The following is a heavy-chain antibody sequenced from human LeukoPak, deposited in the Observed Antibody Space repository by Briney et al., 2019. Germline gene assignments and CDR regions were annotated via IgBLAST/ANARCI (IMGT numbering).Heavy chain of an antibody. V-gene: IGHV1-24*01. CDR1: GYALTELS. CDR3: ARELEKYYGSGSYSSFFDY. Sequence: GASVTVSCTVSGYALTELSMHWVRQAPGKGLEWMGGFDPEDGETIYAQKFQGRVTITADESTSTAYMELSSLRSEDTAVYYCARELEKYYGSGSYSSFFDYWGQGTLVTVSS. J-gene: IGHJ4*02. D-gene: IGHD3-10*01. CDR2: FDPEDGET.